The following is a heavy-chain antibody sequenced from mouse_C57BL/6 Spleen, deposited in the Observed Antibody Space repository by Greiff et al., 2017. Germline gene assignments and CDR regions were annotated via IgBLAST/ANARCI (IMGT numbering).Heavy chain of an antibody. Sequence: VKVVESGAELMKPGASVKLSCKATGYTFTGYWIEWVKQRPGHGLEWIGEILPGSGSTNYNEKFKGKATFTADTSSNTAYMQLSSLTTEDSAIYYCASFYYDYDEGYFDVWGTGTTVTVSS. CDR2: ILPGSGST. D-gene: IGHD2-4*01. J-gene: IGHJ1*03. CDR3: ASFYYDYDEGYFDV. V-gene: IGHV1-9*01. CDR1: GYTFTGYW.